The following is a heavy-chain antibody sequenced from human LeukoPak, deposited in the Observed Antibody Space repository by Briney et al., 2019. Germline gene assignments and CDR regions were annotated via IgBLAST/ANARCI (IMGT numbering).Heavy chain of an antibody. J-gene: IGHJ4*02. CDR2: ISSSSSYI. CDR1: GFTFSSYS. CDR3: ARGYWNHVPFDY. Sequence: GGSLRLSCAASGFTFSSYSMNWVRQAPGKGLEWVSSISSSSSYIYYADSVKGRFTISRDNAKNSLYLQMNSLRAEDTAVYYCARGYWNHVPFDYWGQGTLVTVSS. V-gene: IGHV3-21*04. D-gene: IGHD1-1*01.